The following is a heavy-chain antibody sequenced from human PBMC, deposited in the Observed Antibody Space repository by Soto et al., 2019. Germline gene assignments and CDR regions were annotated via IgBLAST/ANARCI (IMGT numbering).Heavy chain of an antibody. CDR3: AHRLGGYSYGYVAWFDP. Sequence: SGPTLVNPTQTLTLTCTFSGFSLSTSGVGVGWIRQPPGKALEWLARIYWNDDKRYSPSLKSRLTITKDTSKNQVVLTMTNMDPVDTATYSCAHRLGGYSYGYVAWFDPWGQGTLVTVSS. V-gene: IGHV2-5*01. CDR1: GFSLSTSGVG. CDR2: IYWNDDK. J-gene: IGHJ5*02. D-gene: IGHD5-18*01.